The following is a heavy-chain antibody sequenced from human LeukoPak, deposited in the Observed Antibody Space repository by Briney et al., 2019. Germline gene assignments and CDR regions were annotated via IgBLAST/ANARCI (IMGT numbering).Heavy chain of an antibody. CDR2: MNPNSGNT. Sequence: ASVKVSCKASGYTFTSYDINWVRQATGQGLEWMGWMNPNSGNTGYAQKFQGRVTMTRNTSISTAYMELSSLRSEDTAVYYCARALWFGELSGYYMDVWGKGTTVTISS. D-gene: IGHD3-10*01. CDR1: GYTFTSYD. J-gene: IGHJ6*03. V-gene: IGHV1-8*01. CDR3: ARALWFGELSGYYMDV.